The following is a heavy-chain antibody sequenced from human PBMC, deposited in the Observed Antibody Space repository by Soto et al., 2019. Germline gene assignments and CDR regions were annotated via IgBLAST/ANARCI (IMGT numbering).Heavy chain of an antibody. CDR1: RYTFTGHY. D-gene: IGHD2-2*02. V-gene: IGHV1-18*04. Sequence: GASVKVSCKASRYTFTGHYLHWVRQAPGQGLEWMGWISAYNGNTNYAQKLQGRVTMTTDTSTSTAYMELRSLRSDDTAVYYCARDPREGYCSSTSCYTNENYFDYWGQGTLVTVSS. J-gene: IGHJ4*02. CDR3: ARDPREGYCSSTSCYTNENYFDY. CDR2: ISAYNGNT.